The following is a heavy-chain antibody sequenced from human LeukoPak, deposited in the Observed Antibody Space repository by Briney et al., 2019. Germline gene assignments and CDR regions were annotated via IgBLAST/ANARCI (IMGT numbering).Heavy chain of an antibody. CDR3: ARVTPGGAMLRGLIGNWFDP. Sequence: GGSLRLSCAASGFTFSSYGMHWVRQAPGKGLEWVAVISYDGNNKYYADSVKGRFTISRDNSEHTLYLQMHSLRAEDTAVCYCARVTPGGAMLRGLIGNWFDPWGQGTLVTVSS. D-gene: IGHD3-10*01. V-gene: IGHV3-30*19. J-gene: IGHJ5*02. CDR2: ISYDGNNK. CDR1: GFTFSSYG.